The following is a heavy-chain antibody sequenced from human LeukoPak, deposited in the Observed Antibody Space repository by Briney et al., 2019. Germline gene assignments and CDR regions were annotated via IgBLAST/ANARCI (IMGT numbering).Heavy chain of an antibody. CDR2: MNPNSGNT. CDR3: ARGTFGDCSSTSCYENWFDP. J-gene: IGHJ5*02. D-gene: IGHD2-2*01. V-gene: IGHV1-8*01. CDR1: GYTFTSYD. Sequence: ASVKVSCKASGYTFTSYDINWVRQATGQGLEWMGWMNPNSGNTGYAQKFQGRVTMTRNTSISTAYMELSSLRSEDTAVYYCARGTFGDCSSTSCYENWFDPWGQGTLVTVSS.